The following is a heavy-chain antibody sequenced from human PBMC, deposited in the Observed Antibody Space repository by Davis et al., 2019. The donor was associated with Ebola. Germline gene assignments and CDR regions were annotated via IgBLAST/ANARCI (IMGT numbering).Heavy chain of an antibody. D-gene: IGHD4-17*01. CDR1: GFTFSSYA. V-gene: IGHV3-23*01. CDR3: ARRFLDYGDLYYYYGMDV. CDR2: ISGSGGST. J-gene: IGHJ6*02. Sequence: GESLKISCAASGFTFSSYAMSWVRQAPGKGLEWVSAISGSGGSTYYADSVKGRFTISRDNSKNTLYLQMNSMRAEDTAVYYCARRFLDYGDLYYYYGMDVWGQGTTVTVSS.